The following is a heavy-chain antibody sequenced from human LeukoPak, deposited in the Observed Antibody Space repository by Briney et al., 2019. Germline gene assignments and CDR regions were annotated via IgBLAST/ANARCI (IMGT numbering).Heavy chain of an antibody. J-gene: IGHJ4*02. D-gene: IGHD6-19*01. V-gene: IGHV3-74*01. CDR1: GFTFSKYW. CDR3: ATKQWLAPPPDS. CDR2: INTDGTVP. Sequence: GASPRLSCAASGFTFSKYWMLWVRQAPGKGPEGVPRINTDGTVPTSADSVKGRFTVSRDNADNTMFLQMSSVRDEDTAVCYCATKQWLAPPPDSWGQGTPVTASS.